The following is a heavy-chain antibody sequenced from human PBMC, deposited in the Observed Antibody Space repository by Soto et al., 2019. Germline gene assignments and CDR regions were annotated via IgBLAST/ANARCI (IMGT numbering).Heavy chain of an antibody. CDR1: GYTFTSYG. Sequence: QVQLVQSGAEVKKPGASVKVSCKASGYTFTSYGISWVRQAPGQGLEWMGWISAYNGNTKYAQKLQGRVTMTTDTSTTTAYRYLRSLRSDDTAVYYCARSDNPGIAVAWGQGTLVTVSS. CDR3: ARSDNPGIAVA. J-gene: IGHJ4*02. V-gene: IGHV1-18*01. D-gene: IGHD6-19*01. CDR2: ISAYNGNT.